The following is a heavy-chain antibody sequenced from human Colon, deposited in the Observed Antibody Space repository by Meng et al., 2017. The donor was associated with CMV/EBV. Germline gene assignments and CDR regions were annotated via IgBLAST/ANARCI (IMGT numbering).Heavy chain of an antibody. CDR2: ISVYHGNT. CDR3: ARNYCSSVDCNLGDGLNM. CDR1: GYRSTSYG. J-gene: IGHJ3*02. Sequence: ASAKVSCKASGYRSTSYGIDWVRQATGQGLEWRGWISVYHGNTAYAHKFQDRVIMTTDTSTGTAYMELRRLTSDDTADYYCARNYCSSVDCNLGDGLNMWGQGTRVTVSS. V-gene: IGHV1-18*01. D-gene: IGHD2-2*01.